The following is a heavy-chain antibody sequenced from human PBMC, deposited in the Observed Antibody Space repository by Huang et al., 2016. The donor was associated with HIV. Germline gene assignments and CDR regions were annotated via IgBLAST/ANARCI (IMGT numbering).Heavy chain of an antibody. D-gene: IGHD1-26*01. CDR1: GFSFSTYG. J-gene: IGHJ4*02. V-gene: IGHV3-30*18. Sequence: VQLVESGGGVVQPGRSLRLACAASGFSFSTYGLHWVRQAPGKGLEWGAVISDDGRNKDYARSVKVRFTISRDTSENKVYLQMNSLRHEDTAVYYCAKDGADEEWDIDYWGQGTLVTVSS. CDR2: ISDDGRNK. CDR3: AKDGADEEWDIDY.